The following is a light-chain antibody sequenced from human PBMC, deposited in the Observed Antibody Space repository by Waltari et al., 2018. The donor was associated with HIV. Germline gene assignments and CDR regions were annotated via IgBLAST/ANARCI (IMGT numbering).Light chain of an antibody. J-gene: IGLJ1*01. CDR2: AVS. V-gene: IGLV2-14*01. Sequence: QSALTQPASDPRSTGQSITLACVGNSRYIGNHKYVSWFQHHPGKAPTLIIYAVSNRPSGVSDRFSGSKSGNTASLTISGLQVEDEAEYYCNSETSAGTYVFGTGTKVTVL. CDR1: SRYIGNHKY. CDR3: NSETSAGTYV.